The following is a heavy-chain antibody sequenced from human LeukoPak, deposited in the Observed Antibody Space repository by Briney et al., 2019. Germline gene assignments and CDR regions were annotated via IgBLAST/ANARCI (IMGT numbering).Heavy chain of an antibody. V-gene: IGHV3-48*03. CDR3: ARESGITMLRGANTP. J-gene: IGHJ5*02. CDR1: GFIFSSYE. Sequence: GGSLRLSCAASGFIFSSYEMYWVRQAPGKGLEWISYISSSGSTFFYADSVKGRFTVSRDNAKNSLYLQMNSLRAEDTALYYFARESGITMLRGANTPWGQGTLVTVSS. CDR2: ISSSGSTF. D-gene: IGHD3-10*01.